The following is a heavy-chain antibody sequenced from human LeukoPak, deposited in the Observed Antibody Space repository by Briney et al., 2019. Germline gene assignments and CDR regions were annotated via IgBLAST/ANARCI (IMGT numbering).Heavy chain of an antibody. D-gene: IGHD1-26*01. CDR1: GYTFIGYY. J-gene: IGHJ6*03. V-gene: IGHV1-2*02. CDR2: INPNSGGT. CDR3: ARNSDSFSSESHHMDV. Sequence: ASVKVSCKASGYTFIGYYIHWVRQAPGQGLEWMGWINPNSGGTNYAQKFRGRVTMTRDTSISTAYMELSRLRSDDTAVYYCARNSDSFSSESHHMDVWGKGTTVTVSS.